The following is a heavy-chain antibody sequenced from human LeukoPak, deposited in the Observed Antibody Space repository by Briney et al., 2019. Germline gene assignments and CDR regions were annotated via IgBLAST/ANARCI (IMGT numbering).Heavy chain of an antibody. CDR2: INPTGGGT. J-gene: IGHJ4*02. CDR3: ARVPGDGYNFSFDY. CDR1: GYTFSSYY. V-gene: IGHV1-46*01. Sequence: ASVKVSCKASGYTFSSYYMHWVRQAPGQGLEWMGIINPTGGGTNYAQKFQGRVTMTRDTSTSTVYMELSSLRPEDTAVYYCARVPGDGYNFSFDYWGQGTLVTVSS. D-gene: IGHD5-24*01.